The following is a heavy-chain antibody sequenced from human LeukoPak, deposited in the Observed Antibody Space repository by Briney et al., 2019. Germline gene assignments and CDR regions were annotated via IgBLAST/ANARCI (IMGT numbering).Heavy chain of an antibody. V-gene: IGHV3-13*01. D-gene: IGHD3-16*01. J-gene: IGHJ5*02. Sequence: GGSLRLSCAASGFTFSSYDMHWVRQATGKGLEWVSAIGTAGDTYYPGSVKGRFTISRENAKNSLYLQMNSLRTEDAAVYYCARDHYGPWFDPWGQGTLVTVSS. CDR3: ARDHYGPWFDP. CDR2: IGTAGDT. CDR1: GFTFSSYD.